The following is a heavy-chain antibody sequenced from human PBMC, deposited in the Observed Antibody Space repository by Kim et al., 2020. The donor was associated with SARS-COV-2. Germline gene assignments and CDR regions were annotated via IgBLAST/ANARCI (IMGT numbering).Heavy chain of an antibody. CDR3: AKGRWYGDYASDY. CDR1: GGTGSSDG. J-gene: IGHJ4*02. Sequence: GGSLRLSCATSGGTGSSDGINWVRQAPGKGLEWVAVISYDGDDKYYADSVKGRFTISRDNSKNTLYLQMNSLRADDTAVYYCAKGRWYGDYASDYWGQGTLVTVSS. D-gene: IGHD4-17*01. V-gene: IGHV3-30*18. CDR2: ISYDGDDK.